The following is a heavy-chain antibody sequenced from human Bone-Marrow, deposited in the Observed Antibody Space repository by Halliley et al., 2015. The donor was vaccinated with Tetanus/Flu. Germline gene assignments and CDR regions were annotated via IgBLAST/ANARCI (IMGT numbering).Heavy chain of an antibody. Sequence: LRLSCTVSGDSISTSSYYWGWIRQPPGKGLEWIGSFYYSGSTYYNPSLKSRVTMSVDTSKNQFSLILSSVTAADTSVYYCGRHYPDEYCRGGSCYPDAFDIWGQGTMVTVSS. CDR2: FYYSGST. CDR3: GRHYPDEYCRGGSCYPDAFDI. V-gene: IGHV4-39*01. J-gene: IGHJ3*02. D-gene: IGHD2-15*01. CDR1: GDSISTSSYY.